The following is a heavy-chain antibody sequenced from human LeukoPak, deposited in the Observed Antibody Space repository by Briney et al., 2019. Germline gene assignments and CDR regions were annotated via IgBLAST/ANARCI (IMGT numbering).Heavy chain of an antibody. CDR1: GFTFRSYD. Sequence: GGSLRLSCAASGFTFRSYDMHWVRQATGKGLEWVSGIGTAGEIYYPGSVKGRFTISRENAKNSLYLQMNSLRAGDTAVYYCARDNDSRDPPHFDYWGQGTLVTVSS. V-gene: IGHV3-13*01. CDR3: ARDNDSRDPPHFDY. CDR2: IGTAGEI. D-gene: IGHD3-16*01. J-gene: IGHJ4*02.